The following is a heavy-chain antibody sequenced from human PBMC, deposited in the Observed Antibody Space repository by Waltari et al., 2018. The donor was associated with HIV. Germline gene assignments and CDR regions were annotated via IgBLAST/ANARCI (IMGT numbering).Heavy chain of an antibody. Sequence: QVQLVQSGAEVKKPGASVKVSCKVSGYTLTELSMHWVRQAPGKGLEWMGGFDPEDAETIYAQKFQGRVTMTEDTSTDTAYMELSSLRSEDTALYYCAKAQICSTSSCYDYWGQGTLVTVSS. CDR3: AKAQICSTSSCYDY. J-gene: IGHJ4*02. CDR2: FDPEDAET. D-gene: IGHD2-2*01. CDR1: GYTLTELS. V-gene: IGHV1-24*01.